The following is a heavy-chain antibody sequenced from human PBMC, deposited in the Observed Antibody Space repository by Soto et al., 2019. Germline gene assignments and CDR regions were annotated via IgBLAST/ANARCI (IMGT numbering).Heavy chain of an antibody. CDR1: GFTFSNYG. D-gene: IGHD2-21*01. CDR2: IWHDGSNK. Sequence: QVQLVESGGGVVQPGRSRRLSCGASGFTFSNYGMHWVRKAPGKGLERVAVIWHDGSNKYYADSVKGRLTISRDNSKNTLYLQMNSLRAEDTAIYYCARDRGSDDPIDYWGQGTLVTVSS. V-gene: IGHV3-33*01. J-gene: IGHJ4*02. CDR3: ARDRGSDDPIDY.